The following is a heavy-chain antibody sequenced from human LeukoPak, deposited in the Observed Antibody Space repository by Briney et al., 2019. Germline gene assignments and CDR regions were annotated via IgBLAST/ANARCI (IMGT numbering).Heavy chain of an antibody. D-gene: IGHD2-21*01. Sequence: SETLSLTCTVSGGSISSSSYYWGWIRQPPGKGLEWIGSIYYSGSTYYNPSLKSRVTISVDTSKNQFSLKLSSVTAADTAVYYCATTPYSGRVQGPVDAFDIWGQGTMVTVSS. J-gene: IGHJ3*02. CDR3: ATTPYSGRVQGPVDAFDI. V-gene: IGHV4-39*07. CDR2: IYYSGST. CDR1: GGSISSSSYY.